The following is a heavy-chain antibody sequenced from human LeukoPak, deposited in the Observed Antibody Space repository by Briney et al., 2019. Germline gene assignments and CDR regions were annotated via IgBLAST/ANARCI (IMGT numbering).Heavy chain of an antibody. D-gene: IGHD3-10*01. CDR3: ARVEEGYGSGRRENYYYYYMDV. V-gene: IGHV4-59*01. CDR2: IYYSGST. Sequence: PSETLSLTCTVSGGSISSYYWSWIRQPPGKGLEWIGDIYYSGSTNYNPSLKSRVTISVDRSKNQFSLKLSSVTASDTAVYYCARVEEGYGSGRRENYYYYYMDVWGKGTTVTISS. CDR1: GGSISSYY. J-gene: IGHJ6*03.